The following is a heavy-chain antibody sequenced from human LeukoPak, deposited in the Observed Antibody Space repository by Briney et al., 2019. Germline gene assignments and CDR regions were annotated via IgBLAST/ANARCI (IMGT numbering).Heavy chain of an antibody. CDR1: GFTFSSYW. V-gene: IGHV3-74*01. J-gene: IGHJ4*02. D-gene: IGHD6-6*01. CDR2: INSDGSST. Sequence: GGSLRLSCAASGFTFSSYWMHWVRQAPGKGLLWVSRINSDGSSTNYADSVKGRFTISRDNAKNTLYLQMNSLRAEDTAVYYCARAEYSSSSRHFDYWDQGTLVTVSS. CDR3: ARAEYSSSSRHFDY.